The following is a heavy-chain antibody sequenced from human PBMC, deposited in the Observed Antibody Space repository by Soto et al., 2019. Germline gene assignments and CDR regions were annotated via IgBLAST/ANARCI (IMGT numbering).Heavy chain of an antibody. CDR3: AREIGGYYGSGSYYKNWFDP. CDR1: GYTFTRYA. V-gene: IGHV1-3*01. Sequence: ASVKGSCKASGYTFTRYAMHWVRQAPGQRLEWMGWINAGNGNTKYSQKFQGRVTITRDTSASTAYMELSSLRSEDTAVYYCAREIGGYYGSGSYYKNWFDPWGQGTTVTVSS. D-gene: IGHD3-10*01. CDR2: INAGNGNT. J-gene: IGHJ5*02.